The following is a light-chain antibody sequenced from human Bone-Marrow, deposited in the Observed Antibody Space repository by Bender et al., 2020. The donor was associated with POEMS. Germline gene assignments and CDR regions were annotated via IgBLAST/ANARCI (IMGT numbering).Light chain of an antibody. V-gene: IGLV2-23*02. CDR2: EVS. CDR3: CSYAGSSTYV. J-gene: IGLJ1*01. Sequence: QSALTQPASVSGSPGQSITISCTGTSSDVGSYNLVSWYQQHPGKAPKVMIYEVSKRPSGVSNRSSGSKSGNTASLTISGLQAEDDTDYYCCSYAGSSTYVFGTGTKVTVL. CDR1: SSDVGSYNL.